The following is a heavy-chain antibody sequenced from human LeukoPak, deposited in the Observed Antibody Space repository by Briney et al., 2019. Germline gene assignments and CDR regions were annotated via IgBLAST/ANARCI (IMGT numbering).Heavy chain of an antibody. J-gene: IGHJ3*02. D-gene: IGHD3-10*01. CDR2: IKQDGSEI. CDR1: GFTLSIYW. Sequence: GGSLRLACAAAGFTLSIYWMGWVRQAPGEGREWVANIKQDGSEIYYVDSVKGRFTISRDNAKNSLYLQMNSLRAEDTAVYYCASPVLLWFGEFGAFDIWGQGTMVTVSS. V-gene: IGHV3-7*01. CDR3: ASPVLLWFGEFGAFDI.